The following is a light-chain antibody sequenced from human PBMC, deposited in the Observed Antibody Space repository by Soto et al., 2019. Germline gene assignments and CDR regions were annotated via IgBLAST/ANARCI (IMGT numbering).Light chain of an antibody. J-gene: IGLJ2*01. CDR2: QYS. CDR3: QSADSSGTYVL. CDR1: ALPEQY. Sequence: SYELTQPPSVSVSPGQTAWITCSGDALPEQYAYWYQQKPGQAPVLLIYQYSGRPSGIPERFSGSISGTTATLTISGVQAEDEADYYCQSADSSGTYVLFGGGTKVTVL. V-gene: IGLV3-25*03.